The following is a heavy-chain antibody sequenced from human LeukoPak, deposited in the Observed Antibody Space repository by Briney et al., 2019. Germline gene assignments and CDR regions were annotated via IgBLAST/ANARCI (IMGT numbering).Heavy chain of an antibody. CDR3: ATGKVGPYYYYMDV. D-gene: IGHD1-26*01. V-gene: IGHV3-11*04. Sequence: PGGSLRLSCAASGFPFSDYYMSWIRQAPGKGLEWVSHISSPGTTTLYADSVKGRFTISRDNAKNSLHLQMNTVRAHDTAVYYCATGKVGPYYYYMDVWGKGTTVTVSS. CDR2: ISSPGTTT. CDR1: GFPFSDYY. J-gene: IGHJ6*03.